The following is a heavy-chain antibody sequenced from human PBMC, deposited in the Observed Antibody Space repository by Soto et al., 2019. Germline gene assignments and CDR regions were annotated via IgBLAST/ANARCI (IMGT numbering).Heavy chain of an antibody. D-gene: IGHD2-15*01. J-gene: IGHJ6*02. Sequence: PGGSLRLSCAASGFTFSSYSMNWVRQAPGEGLEWVSSISSSSSYIYYADSVKGRFTISRDNAKNSLYLQMNSLRAEDTAVYYCARGVGCSGGSCYWGVYYYYGMDVWGQGTTVTVSS. CDR3: ARGVGCSGGSCYWGVYYYYGMDV. V-gene: IGHV3-21*01. CDR2: ISSSSSYI. CDR1: GFTFSSYS.